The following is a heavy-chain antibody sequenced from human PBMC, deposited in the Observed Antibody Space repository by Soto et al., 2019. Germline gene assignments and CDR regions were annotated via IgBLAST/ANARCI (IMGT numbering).Heavy chain of an antibody. CDR2: IGGGHEA. CDR1: GFTFSEFA. Sequence: GSLRLSCAASGFTFSEFAMNWVRQAPGKGLEWVSHIGGGHEAFYADSVKGRFTISRDNSRKTLYLQMYGLRGEDTAVYYCTKDGFPSNGVFDPFDYWGQGSLVTVSS. V-gene: IGHV3-23*01. J-gene: IGHJ4*02. CDR3: TKDGFPSNGVFDPFDY. D-gene: IGHD2-8*01.